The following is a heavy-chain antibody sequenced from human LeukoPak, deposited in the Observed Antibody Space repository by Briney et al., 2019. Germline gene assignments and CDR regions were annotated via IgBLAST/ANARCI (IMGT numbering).Heavy chain of an antibody. Sequence: QPGGSLRLSCAASGFTFSSYEMNWVRQAPGKGLEWVSYISTSVSTMYYADSVKGRFTISRDNAKNSLYLQMNSLRAEDTAVYYCARDGTAMVFSDWHYYYYMDVWGKGTTVTVSS. V-gene: IGHV3-48*03. CDR1: GFTFSSYE. D-gene: IGHD5-18*01. CDR2: ISTSVSTM. J-gene: IGHJ6*03. CDR3: ARDGTAMVFSDWHYYYYMDV.